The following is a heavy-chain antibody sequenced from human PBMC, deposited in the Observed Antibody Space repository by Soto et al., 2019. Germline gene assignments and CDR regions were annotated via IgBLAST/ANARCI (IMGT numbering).Heavy chain of an antibody. J-gene: IGHJ5*02. V-gene: IGHV4-59*08. Sequence: PSETLSLTCTVSGGSISSYYWSWIRQPPGKGLKWIGYIYYSGSTNYNPSLKSRVTISVDTSKNQFSLKLSSVTAADTAVYYCARVRYCSGGSCPNWFDPWGQGTLVTVSS. D-gene: IGHD2-15*01. CDR2: IYYSGST. CDR3: ARVRYCSGGSCPNWFDP. CDR1: GGSISSYY.